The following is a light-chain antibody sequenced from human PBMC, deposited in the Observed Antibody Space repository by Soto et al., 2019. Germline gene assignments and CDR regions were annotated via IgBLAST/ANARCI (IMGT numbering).Light chain of an antibody. V-gene: IGLV2-14*01. CDR3: SSYISSRTGV. J-gene: IGLJ1*01. CDR2: EVS. Sequence: QSALTQPASVSGSPGQSITISCTGTSSDVGGYNYVSWYQQHPGKAPKLMIYEVSNRPSGVSNRFSGSKSGNTASLTISGLQAEDEADYYCSSYISSRTGVFGTGTKLTVL. CDR1: SSDVGGYNY.